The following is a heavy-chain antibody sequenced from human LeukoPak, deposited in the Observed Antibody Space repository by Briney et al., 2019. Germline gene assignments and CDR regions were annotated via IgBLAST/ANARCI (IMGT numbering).Heavy chain of an antibody. CDR2: IYYSGST. CDR3: ARVRYSYGQYLDY. Sequence: KPSETLSLTCTVSGGSISSYYWSWIRQPPGKGLEWIGYIYYSGSTNYNPSLKSRVTISVDTPKNQFSLKLSSVTAADTAVYYCARVRYSYGQYLDYWGQGTLVTVSS. V-gene: IGHV4-59*01. J-gene: IGHJ4*02. CDR1: GGSISSYY. D-gene: IGHD5-18*01.